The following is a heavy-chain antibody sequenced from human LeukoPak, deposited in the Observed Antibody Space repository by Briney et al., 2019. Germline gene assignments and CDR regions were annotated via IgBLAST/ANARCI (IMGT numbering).Heavy chain of an antibody. J-gene: IGHJ5*02. D-gene: IGHD5-12*01. V-gene: IGHV4-34*01. CDR1: GESFSEYY. Sequence: SETLSLTCAVYGESFSEYYWSWIRQPPGKGLEWIGEINHSGGTNYNPSLKSRVTISVDTSKKQFSLKLRSVTAADTAVYYCAYQGPVSGYAFDPWGQGTLVTVSS. CDR2: INHSGGT. CDR3: AYQGPVSGYAFDP.